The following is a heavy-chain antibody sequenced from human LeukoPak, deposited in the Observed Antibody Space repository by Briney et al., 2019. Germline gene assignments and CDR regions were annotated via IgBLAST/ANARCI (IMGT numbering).Heavy chain of an antibody. V-gene: IGHV4-59*12. J-gene: IGHJ6*03. CDR2: IYYSGST. CDR1: GGSISSYY. D-gene: IGHD3-10*01. Sequence: PSETLSLTCTVSGGSISSYYWSWIQQPPGKGLEWIGYIYYSGSTNYNPSLKSRVTISVDTSKNQFSLKLSSVTAADTAVYYCARVSYSNNYYYYYYMDVWGKGTTVTVSS. CDR3: ARVSYSNNYYYYYYMDV.